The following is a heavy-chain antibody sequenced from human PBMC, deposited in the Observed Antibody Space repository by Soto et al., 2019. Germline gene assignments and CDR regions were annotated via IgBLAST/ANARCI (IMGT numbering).Heavy chain of an antibody. Sequence: SATLSLTCTVSGGSISSYYWSWIRQPPGKGLEWIGYIYYSGSTNYNPSLKSRVTISVDTSKNQFSLKLSSVTAADTAVYYCARQVIAARPSITCWFDPWGQGTLVTVSS. CDR3: ARQVIAARPSITCWFDP. CDR2: IYYSGST. J-gene: IGHJ5*02. CDR1: GGSISSYY. D-gene: IGHD6-6*01. V-gene: IGHV4-59*08.